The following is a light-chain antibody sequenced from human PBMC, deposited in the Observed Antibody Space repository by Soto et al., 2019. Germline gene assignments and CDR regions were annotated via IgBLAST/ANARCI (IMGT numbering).Light chain of an antibody. CDR1: QSVSDR. CDR2: RAS. Sequence: EIVMTQSPDTLSVSPGERATLSCRASQSVSDRVVWYQQKPGQAPRLLIYRASTRAAGLPDRFSGSGSGTEFTLTISSLEPEDFAVYYCQQRSNWPPLTFGQGTRLEIK. V-gene: IGKV3-15*01. CDR3: QQRSNWPPLT. J-gene: IGKJ5*01.